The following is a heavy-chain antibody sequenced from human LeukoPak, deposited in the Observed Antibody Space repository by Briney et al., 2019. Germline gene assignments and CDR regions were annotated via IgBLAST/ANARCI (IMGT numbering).Heavy chain of an antibody. CDR2: INHDGSET. J-gene: IGHJ6*03. CDR3: ARGEVVTASLPDYFCYYMDV. D-gene: IGHD2-21*02. CDR1: GFTFSSYS. Sequence: PGGSLRLSCAASGFTFSSYSMNWVRQAPGKGLEWVANINHDGSETHYVDSVKGRFTISRDNAKNSVYLQLNSLSAEDTAVYYWARGEVVTASLPDYFCYYMDVWGKGTTVTISS. V-gene: IGHV3-7*01.